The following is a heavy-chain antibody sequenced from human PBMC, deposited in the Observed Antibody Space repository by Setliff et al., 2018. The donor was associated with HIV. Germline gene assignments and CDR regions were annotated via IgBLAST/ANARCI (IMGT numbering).Heavy chain of an antibody. J-gene: IGHJ5*02. D-gene: IGHD3-10*01. V-gene: IGHV3-23*01. CDR3: AKTLWFGELSRWFDP. CDR1: GFTFSTYA. CDR2: ISGSGGST. Sequence: PGGSLGLSCAASGFTFSTYAMGWVRQAPGKGLEWVSSISGSGGSTYYADSVKGRFTISRDNSKNTLYLQMNSLRAEDTAVYYCAKTLWFGELSRWFDPWGQGTLVTVSS.